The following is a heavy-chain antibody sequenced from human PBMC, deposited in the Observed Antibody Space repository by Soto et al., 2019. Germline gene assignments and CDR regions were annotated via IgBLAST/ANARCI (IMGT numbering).Heavy chain of an antibody. Sequence: GGSLRLSCAASGFTFSSYWMHWVRQAPGKGLVWVSRINSDGSSTSYADSVKGRFTISRDNAKNTLYLQMNSLRAEDTAVYYCARVIGGYCTNGVCPPPGWFDPWGQGTLVTVSS. CDR3: ARVIGGYCTNGVCPPPGWFDP. CDR1: GFTFSSYW. J-gene: IGHJ5*02. CDR2: INSDGSST. V-gene: IGHV3-74*01. D-gene: IGHD2-8*01.